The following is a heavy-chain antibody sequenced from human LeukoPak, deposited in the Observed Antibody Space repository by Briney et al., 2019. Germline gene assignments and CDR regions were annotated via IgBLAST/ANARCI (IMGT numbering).Heavy chain of an antibody. J-gene: IGHJ4*02. CDR2: IKQDGTER. CDR1: RFTFSSYW. CDR3: AREGGYGGVFDY. Sequence: RGSPRLSCAASRFTFSSYWMTWVRQAPGKGLEWVANIKQDGTERYYVGSVKGRFTISRDNTKNSLYLQMNSLRAEDTAVYYCAREGGYGGVFDYWGQGTLVTVSS. V-gene: IGHV3-7*05. D-gene: IGHD5-12*01.